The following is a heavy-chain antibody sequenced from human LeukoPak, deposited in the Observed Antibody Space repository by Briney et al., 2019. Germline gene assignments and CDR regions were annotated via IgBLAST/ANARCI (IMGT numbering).Heavy chain of an antibody. CDR1: GYSISSDYY. Sequence: PSQTLSLTCAVSGYSISSDYYWGWIRQPPGKRLEWIGSIFHSGSTYYNSSLKSRVSISVDTSKNQFSLKLTSVTAADTAVYYCARAYGSGSYLHWFDPWGQGTLVTVSS. J-gene: IGHJ5*02. CDR2: IFHSGST. CDR3: ARAYGSGSYLHWFDP. V-gene: IGHV4-38-2*01. D-gene: IGHD3-10*01.